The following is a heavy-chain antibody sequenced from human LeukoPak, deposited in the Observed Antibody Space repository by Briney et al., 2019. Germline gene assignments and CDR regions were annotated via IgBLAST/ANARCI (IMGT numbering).Heavy chain of an antibody. Sequence: GGSLRLSCAASRFTFSSYWMTWVRQAPGKGLEGVANIKQDGSEKYYVGSVKGRFTISRDNTKNSLYLQMNSLRAEDTAVYYCAREGGYGGVFDYWGQGTLVTVSS. CDR2: IKQDGSEK. J-gene: IGHJ4*02. CDR3: AREGGYGGVFDY. V-gene: IGHV3-7*05. D-gene: IGHD5-12*01. CDR1: RFTFSSYW.